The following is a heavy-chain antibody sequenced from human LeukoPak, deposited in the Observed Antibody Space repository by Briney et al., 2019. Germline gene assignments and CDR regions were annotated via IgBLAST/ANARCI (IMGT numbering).Heavy chain of an antibody. D-gene: IGHD3-22*01. Sequence: ETLSLTCAVYGGSFSGYYWSWVRQPPGKGLEWIGEINHSGSTNYNPSLKSGVTISVDTSKIQFSLKLSSVTAADTAVYYCARHGPDSSGYSFDYWGQGTLVTVSS. V-gene: IGHV4-34*01. CDR2: INHSGST. CDR3: ARHGPDSSGYSFDY. CDR1: GGSFSGYY. J-gene: IGHJ4*02.